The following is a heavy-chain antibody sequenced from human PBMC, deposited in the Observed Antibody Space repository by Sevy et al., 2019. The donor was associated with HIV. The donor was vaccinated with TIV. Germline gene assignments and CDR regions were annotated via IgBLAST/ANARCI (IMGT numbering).Heavy chain of an antibody. CDR2: FDPEDGET. Sequence: ASVKVSCKVSXXTLTEFSMHWVRQAPGKGLEWMGTFDPEDGETIYAQKFQGRVTMTEDTSTDTAYMELSSLRSEDTAVXYCATTKDYYDSSGYPFDYWGQGTLVTVSS. CDR3: ATTKDYYDSSGYPFDY. J-gene: IGHJ4*02. V-gene: IGHV1-24*01. CDR1: XXTLTEFS. D-gene: IGHD3-22*01.